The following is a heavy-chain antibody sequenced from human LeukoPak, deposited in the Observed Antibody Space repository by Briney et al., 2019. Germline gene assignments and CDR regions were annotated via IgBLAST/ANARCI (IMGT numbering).Heavy chain of an antibody. J-gene: IGHJ4*02. CDR3: ARVGYRYDFSLGY. CDR2: INPNSGGT. CDR1: GYTFTGYY. D-gene: IGHD3-3*01. Sequence: ASVKVSCKASGYTFTGYYMHWVRQAPGQGLEWMGWINPNSGGTNYAQKFRGRVTMTRDTSISTAYMELSRLRSDDTAVYYCARVGYRYDFSLGYWGQGTLVTVSS. V-gene: IGHV1-2*02.